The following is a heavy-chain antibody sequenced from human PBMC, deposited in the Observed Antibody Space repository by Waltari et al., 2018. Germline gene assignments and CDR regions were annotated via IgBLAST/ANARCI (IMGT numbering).Heavy chain of an antibody. CDR2: IIGSSTS. CDR1: GFTFSSYG. CDR3: ARLQAACDSSGYYCHDAFDI. V-gene: IGHV3-48*01. D-gene: IGHD3-22*01. Sequence: VQLVESGGGVVQPGRSLRLSCAASGFTFSSYGMHWVRQAPGKGLEWVSYIIGSSTSHYADSVKGRFTISRDKAKNSLYLQMNSLRAEDTAVYYCARLQAACDSSGYYCHDAFDIWGQGTMVTVSS. J-gene: IGHJ3*02.